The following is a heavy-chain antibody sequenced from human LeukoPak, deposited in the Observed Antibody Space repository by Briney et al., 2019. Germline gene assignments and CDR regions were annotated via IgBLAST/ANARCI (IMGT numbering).Heavy chain of an antibody. CDR2: IKQDGSEK. Sequence: PGGSLRLSCEGSAFIFSGHWMNWVRQAPGKGPEWVANIKQDGSEKYYLDSVKGRFTISRDNAKNSLYLEMNSLRAEDTAVYYCTRSPDGVDYWGQGTLVTVSS. CDR1: AFIFSGHW. V-gene: IGHV3-7*01. D-gene: IGHD3-10*01. J-gene: IGHJ4*02. CDR3: TRSPDGVDY.